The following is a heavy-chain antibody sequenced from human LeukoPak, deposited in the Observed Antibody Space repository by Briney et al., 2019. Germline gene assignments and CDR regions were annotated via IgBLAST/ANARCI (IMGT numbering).Heavy chain of an antibody. CDR3: ARDYYSSGRLSYMDV. CDR1: GGSFSGYY. CDR2: INHSGST. Sequence: PSETLSLTCAVYGGSFSGYYWSWIRQPPGKGLEWIGEINHSGSTNYNPSLKSRVTISVDTSKNQFSLKLSSVTAADTAVYFCARDYYSSGRLSYMDVWGKGTTVTVSS. D-gene: IGHD3-10*01. V-gene: IGHV4-34*01. J-gene: IGHJ6*03.